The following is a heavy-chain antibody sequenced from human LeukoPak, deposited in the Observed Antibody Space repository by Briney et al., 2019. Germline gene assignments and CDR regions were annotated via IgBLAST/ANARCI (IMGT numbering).Heavy chain of an antibody. CDR2: ISHSGSP. Sequence: AGGSLRLSCAAFGFTFTSYAMSWVRQPPGKGLEWIGEISHSGSPNYNPSLKSRLTISVDLPKNQFSLDLRSVTAADTAVYYCARDAAAGYSLACWGQGTLVTVSS. J-gene: IGHJ4*02. CDR1: GFTFTSYAM. CDR3: ARDAAAGYSLAC. D-gene: IGHD6-13*01. V-gene: IGHV4-4*02.